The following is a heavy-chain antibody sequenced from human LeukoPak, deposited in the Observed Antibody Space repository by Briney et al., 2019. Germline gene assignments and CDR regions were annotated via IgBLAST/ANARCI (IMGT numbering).Heavy chain of an antibody. CDR1: GDSVSSNSAA. CDR3: AREVDSHGTLFYYGMDV. CDR2: TYYRSKWYN. D-gene: IGHD6-13*01. Sequence: SQTLSLTCAISGDSVSSNSAAWNWIRQSPSRGLEWLARTYYRSKWYNDYAVSVKSRITINPDTSKNQFSLQLNSVSPEDTAVYYCAREVDSHGTLFYYGMDVWGQGTTVTVSS. J-gene: IGHJ6*02. V-gene: IGHV6-1*01.